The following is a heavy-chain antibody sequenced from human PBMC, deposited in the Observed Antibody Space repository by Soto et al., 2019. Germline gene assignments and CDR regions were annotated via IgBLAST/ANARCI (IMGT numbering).Heavy chain of an antibody. V-gene: IGHV6-1*01. D-gene: IGHD6-13*01. CDR2: TYHRSKWYN. CDR3: AREADAESSSWETGPLEEYYYYGMDV. Sequence: SQTLSLTCAISGDSVSSNSAAWNWIRQSPSRGLEWLGRTYHRSKWYNDYAVSVKSRITINPDTSKNQFSLQLNSVTPEDTAVYYCAREADAESSSWETGPLEEYYYYGMDVWGQGTTVTVSS. J-gene: IGHJ6*02. CDR1: GDSVSSNSAA.